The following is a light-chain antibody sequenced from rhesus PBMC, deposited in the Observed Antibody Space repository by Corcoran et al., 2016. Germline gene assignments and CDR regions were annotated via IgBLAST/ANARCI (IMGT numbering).Light chain of an antibody. CDR3: LQHSNWPWT. J-gene: IGKJ1*01. CDR1: QSVSSS. CDR2: GAS. V-gene: IGKV3-24*01. Sequence: EIVMTQSPATLSLSPGERATLSCRASQSVSSSLAWYQQKPGPAPRLLIYGASRRATGIPDRFSGSGSGTDFTLTISSLEPEDVAVYYCLQHSNWPWTFGQGTKVEIK.